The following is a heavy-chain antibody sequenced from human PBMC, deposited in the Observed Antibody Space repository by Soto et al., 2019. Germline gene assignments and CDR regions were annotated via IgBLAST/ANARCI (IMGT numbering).Heavy chain of an antibody. D-gene: IGHD5-12*01. CDR2: IYYNGNT. CDR3: AREGNLGRWLQPLDF. Sequence: PSQTLSLTCTVFGGTIRSHYWSWIRKTKGKGLEWIGYIYYNGNTKYNPSLKSRVSMSVDTSKNQFSLRLISVTAADTAKYFCAREGNLGRWLQPLDFWGQGTLVTVSS. CDR1: GGTIRSHY. J-gene: IGHJ4*02. V-gene: IGHV4-59*11.